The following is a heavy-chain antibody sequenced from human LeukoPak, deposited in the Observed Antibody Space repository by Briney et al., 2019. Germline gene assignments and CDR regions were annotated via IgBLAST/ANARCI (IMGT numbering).Heavy chain of an antibody. CDR2: IYYTGST. J-gene: IGHJ4*02. D-gene: IGHD2-2*01. CDR1: GGSISTYY. V-gene: IGHV4-59*12. Sequence: SETLSLTCSVSGGSISTYYWTWIRQPPGKGLEWIGYIYYTGSTNYNPSLKSRATMSVDTSKSQLSLKMTSVTAADTAVYYCARDPTIYCSSMSCRPYWGQGTLVTVSS. CDR3: ARDPTIYCSSMSCRPY.